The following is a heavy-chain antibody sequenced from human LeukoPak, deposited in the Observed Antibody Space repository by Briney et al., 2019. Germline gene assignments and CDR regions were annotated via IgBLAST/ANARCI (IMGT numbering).Heavy chain of an antibody. D-gene: IGHD6-13*01. CDR3: AKDYGYSSSWYDY. Sequence: GGSLRLSCEASGFTFDDYGMHWVRQAPGKGLGWVSTISWNSASVGYVDSVNGRFTISRDNTKKTLYLQMNSLRPEDTALYYCAKDYGYSSSWYDYWGQGTLVTVSS. J-gene: IGHJ4*02. V-gene: IGHV3-9*01. CDR2: ISWNSASV. CDR1: GFTFDDYG.